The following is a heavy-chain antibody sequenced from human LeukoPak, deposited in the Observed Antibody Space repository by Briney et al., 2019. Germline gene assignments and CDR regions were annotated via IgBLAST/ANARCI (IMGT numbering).Heavy chain of an antibody. Sequence: SVKVSCKASGGTFSSYAISWVRQAPGQGLEWMGGIIPIFGTANYAQKFQGRVTITTDESTSTAYMELSSLRSEDTAVYYCARLLEYSSSSPAFDIWGQGTMVTVSS. CDR2: IIPIFGTA. CDR1: GGTFSSYA. J-gene: IGHJ3*02. CDR3: ARLLEYSSSSPAFDI. D-gene: IGHD6-6*01. V-gene: IGHV1-69*05.